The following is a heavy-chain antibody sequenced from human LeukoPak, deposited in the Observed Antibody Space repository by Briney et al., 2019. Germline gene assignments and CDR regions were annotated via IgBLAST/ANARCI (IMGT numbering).Heavy chain of an antibody. CDR3: VRTSRSISSDY. Sequence: GGSLRLSCEASGFIFSNYWMSWVRQAPGKGLGWVANIKQDGSVKNYVDSMEGRFIISRDNAKNLLYLQMNSLGAEDTAVYYCVRTSRSISSDYWGQGTQVTVSS. CDR2: IKQDGSVK. J-gene: IGHJ4*02. D-gene: IGHD3-3*02. CDR1: GFIFSNYW. V-gene: IGHV3-7*01.